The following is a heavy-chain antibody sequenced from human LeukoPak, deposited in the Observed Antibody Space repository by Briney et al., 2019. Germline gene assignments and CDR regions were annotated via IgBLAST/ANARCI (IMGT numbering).Heavy chain of an antibody. CDR2: ISAYNGNT. CDR3: ATSYGSGSYYTQSYYYYGMDV. Sequence: ASVKVSCKASGYTFTSYGISWVRQAPGQGLEWMGWISAYNGNTNYAQKLQGRVTMTTDTSTSTAYMELRSLRSDDTAVYYRATSYGSGSYYTQSYYYYGMDVWGKGTTVTVSS. CDR1: GYTFTSYG. J-gene: IGHJ6*04. V-gene: IGHV1-18*04. D-gene: IGHD3-10*01.